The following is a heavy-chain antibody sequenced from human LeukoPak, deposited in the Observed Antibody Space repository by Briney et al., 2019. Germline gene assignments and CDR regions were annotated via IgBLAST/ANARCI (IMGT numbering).Heavy chain of an antibody. Sequence: GSLRLSCVASGFTFSTAWMSWLRQPPGKGLEWIASGDYSGGTYYNPSLESRVAISADMSKNEISLKLSSVTAADTALYYCARERGKDYSSGWYKTNFFDTWGQGTRVTVSS. CDR3: ARERGKDYSSGWYKTNFFDT. J-gene: IGHJ4*02. CDR2: GDYSGGT. V-gene: IGHV4-4*02. D-gene: IGHD6-19*01. CDR1: GFTFSTAW.